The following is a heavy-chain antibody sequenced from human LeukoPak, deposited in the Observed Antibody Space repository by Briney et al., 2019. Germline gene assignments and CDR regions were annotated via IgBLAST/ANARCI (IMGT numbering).Heavy chain of an antibody. V-gene: IGHV1-58*01. CDR2: IVVGSGNT. J-gene: IGHJ4*02. CDR3: AAGWLEEGLGY. Sequence: GTSVKVSCKASGFTFTSSAVQWARQARGQRLEWIGRIVVGSGNTNYAQKFQERVTITRDMSTSTAYMELSSLRSEDTAVYYCAAGWLEEGLGYWGQGTLVTVSS. CDR1: GFTFTSSA. D-gene: IGHD3-10*01.